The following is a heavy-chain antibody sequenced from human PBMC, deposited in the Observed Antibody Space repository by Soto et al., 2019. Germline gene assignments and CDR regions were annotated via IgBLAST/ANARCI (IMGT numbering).Heavy chain of an antibody. CDR1: GFTFSSYS. V-gene: IGHV3-21*01. CDR3: ARVSSPN. Sequence: EVQLVESGGGLVKPGGSLRLSCAASGFTFSSYSMNWVRQAPGKGLEWVSSISSSSSYIYYADSVKGRFTISRDNANNALGMQMNSRRAEDTAVYYCARVSSPNRGQGTLVTVSS. CDR2: ISSSSSYI. J-gene: IGHJ4*02.